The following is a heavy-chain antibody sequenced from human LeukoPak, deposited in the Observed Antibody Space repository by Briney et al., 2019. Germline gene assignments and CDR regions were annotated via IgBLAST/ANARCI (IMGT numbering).Heavy chain of an antibody. Sequence: ASVKVSCKASGYTFTSYAMHWVRQAPGQRLEWMGWINAGNGNTKYSQQFQGRVTITRDTSASTAYMELSSLRSEDTAVYYCARFGGDDYYDSSGSDYWGQGTLVTVSS. CDR3: ARFGGDDYYDSSGSDY. J-gene: IGHJ4*02. CDR2: INAGNGNT. CDR1: GYTFTSYA. V-gene: IGHV1-3*01. D-gene: IGHD3-22*01.